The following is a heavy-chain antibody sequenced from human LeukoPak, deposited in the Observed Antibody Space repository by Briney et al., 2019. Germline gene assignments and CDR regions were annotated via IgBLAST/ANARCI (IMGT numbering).Heavy chain of an antibody. J-gene: IGHJ4*02. V-gene: IGHV4-61*01. Sequence: PSETLSLTCTVSGASVSSGSYYRSWIRQPPGKGLEFLVYISYSGSTYYNPSLKSRVTLSVDTSKNQFSLKLSSVNAADTAVSYSARVEDEYCSNGSCFFDYWGQGTLVTVSS. CDR1: GASVSSGSYY. D-gene: IGHD2-15*01. CDR2: ISYSGST. CDR3: ARVEDEYCSNGSCFFDY.